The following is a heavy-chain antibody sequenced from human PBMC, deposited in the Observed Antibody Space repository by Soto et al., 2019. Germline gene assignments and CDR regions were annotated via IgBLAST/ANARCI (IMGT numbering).Heavy chain of an antibody. J-gene: IGHJ5*02. D-gene: IGHD3-3*01. CDR2: IYYSGST. Sequence: SETLSLTCTVSGGSISSGDYYWSWIRQPPGKGLEWIGYIYYSGSTYYNPSLKSRVTISVDTSKNQFSLKLSSVTAADTAVYYCARANRFLEWPRFDPWGQGTLVTAPQ. V-gene: IGHV4-30-4*01. CDR3: ARANRFLEWPRFDP. CDR1: GGSISSGDYY.